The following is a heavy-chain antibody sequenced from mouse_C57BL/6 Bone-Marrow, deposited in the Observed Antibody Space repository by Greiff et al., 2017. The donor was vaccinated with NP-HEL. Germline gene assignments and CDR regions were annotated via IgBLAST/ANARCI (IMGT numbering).Heavy chain of an antibody. Sequence: QVQLKESGAELARPGASVKLSCKASGYTFTSYGISWVKQRPGQGLEWIGEIYPRSGNTYYNEKFKGKATLTADKSSSTAYMELRSLTSEDSAVYFCARRGYDVSMDYWGQGTSVTVSS. V-gene: IGHV1-81*01. J-gene: IGHJ4*01. CDR1: GYTFTSYG. CDR2: IYPRSGNT. D-gene: IGHD2-2*01. CDR3: ARRGYDVSMDY.